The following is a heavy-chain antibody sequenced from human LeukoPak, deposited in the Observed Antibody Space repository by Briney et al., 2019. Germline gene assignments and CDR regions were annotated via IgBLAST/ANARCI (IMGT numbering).Heavy chain of an antibody. CDR2: IHPTGTT. CDR3: ARRSGVFYYYDSSPYYYYYMDV. CDR1: GVSISSPTYY. D-gene: IGHD3-22*01. J-gene: IGHJ6*03. Sequence: PSQTLSLTCTVSGVSISSPTYYWSWIRQAARKGLELIGHIHPTGTTNYNSSLKSRVTMSFDTSKSQFSLTLRSVTAADTAVYYCARRSGVFYYYDSSPYYYYYMDVWGKGTTVTISS. V-gene: IGHV4-61*09.